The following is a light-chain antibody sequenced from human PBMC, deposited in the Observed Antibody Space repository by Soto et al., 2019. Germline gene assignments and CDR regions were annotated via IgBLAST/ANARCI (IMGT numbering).Light chain of an antibody. CDR3: QQYSAGWA. Sequence: DIQMTQSPSTLSASVGDRVTITCRASQSISSWLAWYQQKPGKAPKLLIYKASSLEGGVPSRFRGSGSGTEFTLTISSLQPDDFATYYCQQYSAGWAFGQGTKVEIK. V-gene: IGKV1-5*03. CDR2: KAS. CDR1: QSISSW. J-gene: IGKJ1*01.